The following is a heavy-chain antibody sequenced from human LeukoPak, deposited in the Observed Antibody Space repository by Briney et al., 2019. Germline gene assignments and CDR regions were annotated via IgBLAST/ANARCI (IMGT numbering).Heavy chain of an antibody. D-gene: IGHD4-11*01. V-gene: IGHV3-33*06. CDR2: IRHDGSDK. CDR3: AKDAQRGFDYSNSLDY. CDR1: GFTFSHYG. J-gene: IGHJ4*02. Sequence: GRSLRLSYAASGFTFSHYGMHWVRQAPGKGLEWVAVIRHDGSDKYYADSVKGRFTISRDNSKNTVYLHMDSLRAEDTAIYYCAKDAQRGFDYSNSLDYWGQGTMVTVSS.